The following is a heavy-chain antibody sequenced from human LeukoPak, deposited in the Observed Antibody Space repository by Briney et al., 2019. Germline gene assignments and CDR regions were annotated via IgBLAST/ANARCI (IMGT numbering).Heavy chain of an antibody. D-gene: IGHD4-23*01. CDR2: IIPILGIA. V-gene: IGHV1-69*04. Sequence: SVKVSCKASGGTFSSYAISWVRQAPGQGLEWMGRIIPILGIANYAQKFQGRVTITADKSTSTAYMELSSLRSEDTAVYYCARPTEVTEHPRWGDYYGMDVWGQGTTVTVSS. J-gene: IGHJ6*02. CDR3: ARPTEVTEHPRWGDYYGMDV. CDR1: GGTFSSYA.